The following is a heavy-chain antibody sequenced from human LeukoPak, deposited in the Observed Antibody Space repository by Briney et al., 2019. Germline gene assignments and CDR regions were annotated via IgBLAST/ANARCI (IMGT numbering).Heavy chain of an antibody. CDR1: GFTFSSYG. CDR2: IRYDGSNK. Sequence: GGSLRLSCAASGFTFSSYGMHWVRQAPGKGLEWVAFIRYDGSNKYYADSVKGRFTISRDNSKNTLYLQMNSLRAEDTAVYYCAKDLGYCSGGSCYGGDYWGQGTLVTVSS. CDR3: AKDLGYCSGGSCYGGDY. D-gene: IGHD2-15*01. J-gene: IGHJ4*02. V-gene: IGHV3-30*02.